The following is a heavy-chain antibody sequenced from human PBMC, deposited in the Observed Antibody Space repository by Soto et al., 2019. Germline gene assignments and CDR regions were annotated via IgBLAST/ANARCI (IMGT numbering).Heavy chain of an antibody. CDR1: GDSVSSNSAA. D-gene: IGHD7-27*01. J-gene: IGHJ3*02. Sequence: TLPLTCAISGDSVSSNSAACNWIRPSPSRGLEWLGRTYYRSKWYNDYAVSVKSRITINPDTSKNQFSPQLNSVTPEDTAVYYCARDLTGDAFDIWGQGTMVTVSS. CDR2: TYYRSKWYN. V-gene: IGHV6-1*01. CDR3: ARDLTGDAFDI.